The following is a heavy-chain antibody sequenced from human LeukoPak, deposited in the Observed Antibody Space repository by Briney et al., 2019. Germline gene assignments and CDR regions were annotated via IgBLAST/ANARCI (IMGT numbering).Heavy chain of an antibody. CDR1: GFTFSSYS. Sequence: PGGSLRLSCAASGFTFSSYSMNWVRQAPGKGLERVSYISSSGTTIYYADSVKGRFTISRDNAKNSLYLQMNSLRDEDTAVYYCARVWGLAVAGGEIAYWGQGTLVTVSS. CDR3: ARVWGLAVAGGEIAY. D-gene: IGHD6-13*01. J-gene: IGHJ4*02. V-gene: IGHV3-48*02. CDR2: ISSSGTTI.